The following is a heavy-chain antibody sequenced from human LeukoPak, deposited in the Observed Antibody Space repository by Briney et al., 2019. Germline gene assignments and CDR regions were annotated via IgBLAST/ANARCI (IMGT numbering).Heavy chain of an antibody. CDR2: IYYSGST. J-gene: IGHJ5*02. V-gene: IGHV4-30-4*08. CDR1: GGSISSGDYY. Sequence: TLSLTCTVSGGSISSGDYYWSWIRQPPGKGLEWIGYIYYSGSTYYNPSLKSRVTISVDTSKNQFSLKLSSVTAADTAVYYCAKGVVVAATWFDPWGQGTLVTVSS. D-gene: IGHD2-15*01. CDR3: AKGVVVAATWFDP.